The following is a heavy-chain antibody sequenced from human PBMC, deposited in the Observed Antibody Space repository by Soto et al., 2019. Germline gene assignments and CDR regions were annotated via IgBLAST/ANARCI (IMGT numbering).Heavy chain of an antibody. Sequence: SETLSLTCTVSDVSTSNFFWKWFRQPPGKGLEWIGYIYYSGSTNYNPSLKSRVTISVDTSKNQFSLKLNSMTAADTAVYYCARHNYGSGSTYFDYWGQGTLVTVSS. J-gene: IGHJ4*02. V-gene: IGHV4-59*08. D-gene: IGHD3-10*01. CDR1: DVSTSNFF. CDR2: IYYSGST. CDR3: ARHNYGSGSTYFDY.